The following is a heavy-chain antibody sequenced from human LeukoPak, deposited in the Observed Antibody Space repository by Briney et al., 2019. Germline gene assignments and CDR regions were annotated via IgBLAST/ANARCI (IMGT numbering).Heavy chain of an antibody. J-gene: IGHJ4*02. CDR3: ASQGPYYFDY. CDR2: INHSGST. Sequence: SETLSLTCAVYGGSFSGHYWSWIRQPPGKGLEWIGEINHSGSTNYNPSLKSRVTISVDTSKNQFSLKLSSVTAADTAVYYCASQGPYYFDYWGQGTLVTVSS. CDR1: GGSFSGHY. V-gene: IGHV4-34*01.